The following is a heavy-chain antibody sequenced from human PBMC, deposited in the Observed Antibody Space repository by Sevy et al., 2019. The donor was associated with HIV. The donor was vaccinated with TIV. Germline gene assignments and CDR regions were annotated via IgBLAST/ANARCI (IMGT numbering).Heavy chain of an antibody. V-gene: IGHV3-21*01. CDR2: ISSSSSYI. J-gene: IGHJ5*02. CDR3: ARDAHALTFDNGGNSNWFDP. CDR1: GFTFSSYS. D-gene: IGHD2-21*02. Sequence: GGSLRLSCAASGFTFSSYSMNWVRQAPGKGLEWVSSISSSSSYIYYADSVKGRFTISRDNAKNSLYLQMNSLRAEDTAVYYCARDAHALTFDNGGNSNWFDPWGQGTLVTVSS.